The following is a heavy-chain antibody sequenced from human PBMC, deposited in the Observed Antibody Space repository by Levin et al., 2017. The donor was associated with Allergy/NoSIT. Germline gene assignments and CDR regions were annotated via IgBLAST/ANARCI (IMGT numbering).Heavy chain of an antibody. D-gene: IGHD6-13*01. CDR3: AKDMRSGSSWYQGVYYYYYGMDV. J-gene: IGHJ6*02. Sequence: AGGSLRLSCAASGFTFDDYAMHWVRQAPGKGLEWVSGISWNSGSIGYADSVKGRFTISRDNAKNSLYLRMNSLRAEDTALYYCAKDMRSGSSWYQGVYYYYYGMDVWGQGTTVTVSS. CDR1: GFTFDDYA. CDR2: ISWNSGSI. V-gene: IGHV3-9*01.